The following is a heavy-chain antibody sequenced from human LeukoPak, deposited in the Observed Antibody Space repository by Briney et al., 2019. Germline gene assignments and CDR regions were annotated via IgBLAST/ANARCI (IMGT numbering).Heavy chain of an antibody. CDR1: GYTFTSYG. CDR2: MNPNSGNT. V-gene: IGHV1-8*02. J-gene: IGHJ4*02. CDR3: ARRPGIAVAGDY. Sequence: ASVKVSCKASGYTFTSYGISWVRQAPGQGLEWMGWMNPNSGNTGYAQKFQGRVTMTRNTSISTAYMELSSLRSEDTAVYYCARRPGIAVAGDYWGQGTLVTVSS. D-gene: IGHD6-19*01.